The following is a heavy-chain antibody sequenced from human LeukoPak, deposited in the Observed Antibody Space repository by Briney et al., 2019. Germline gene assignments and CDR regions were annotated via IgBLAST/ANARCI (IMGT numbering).Heavy chain of an antibody. V-gene: IGHV1-18*01. Sequence: PSASVKVSCKASGYTFTSYGISWVRQAPGQGLEWMGWISAYNGNTNYAQKLQGRVTMTTDTSTSTAYMELRSLRSDDTAVYYCARVWRSEYSSSDYWAREPWSPSPQ. CDR1: GYTFTSYG. CDR2: ISAYNGNT. J-gene: IGHJ4*02. CDR3: ARVWRSEYSSSDY. D-gene: IGHD6-6*01.